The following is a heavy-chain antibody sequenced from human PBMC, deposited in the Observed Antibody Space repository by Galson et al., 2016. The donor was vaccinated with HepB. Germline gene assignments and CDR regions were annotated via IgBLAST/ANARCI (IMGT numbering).Heavy chain of an antibody. CDR1: GDSVSSNSAG. Sequence: CAISGDSVSSNSAGWYWIRQSPSRGLECLGRTFYRSNWQNDYAESVKSRITINPDTSKNQFSLQLNSVTPEDTAVYYCARSYLLGRGFGWWGQGTLVTVSS. CDR3: ARSYLLGRGFGW. J-gene: IGHJ4*02. CDR2: TFYRSNWQN. D-gene: IGHD7-27*01. V-gene: IGHV6-1*01.